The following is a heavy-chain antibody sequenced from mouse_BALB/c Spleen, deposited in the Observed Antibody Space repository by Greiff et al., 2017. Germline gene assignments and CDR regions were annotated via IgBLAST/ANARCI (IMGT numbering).Heavy chain of an antibody. Sequence: VMLVESGPGLVAPSQSLSITCTVSGFSLTSYGVHWVRQPPGKGLEWLGVIWAGGSTNYNSALMSRLSISKDNSKSQVFLKMNSLQTDDTAMYYCARGYGNYAMDYWGQGTSVTVSS. CDR2: IWAGGST. CDR1: GFSLTSYG. V-gene: IGHV2-9*02. CDR3: ARGYGNYAMDY. J-gene: IGHJ4*01. D-gene: IGHD2-10*02.